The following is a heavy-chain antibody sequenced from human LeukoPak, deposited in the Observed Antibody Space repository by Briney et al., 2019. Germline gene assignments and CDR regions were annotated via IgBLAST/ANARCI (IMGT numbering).Heavy chain of an antibody. D-gene: IGHD5-12*01. CDR3: ATHTAHPRIVAKNWFDP. CDR1: GGTFSSYA. Sequence: ASVKVSCKASGGTFSSYAINWVRQASGQGLEWMGWMNPNNGNTGYAQKFQGRVTMTEDTSTDTAYMELSSLRSEDTAVYYCATHTAHPRIVAKNWFDPWGQGTLVTVSS. J-gene: IGHJ5*02. V-gene: IGHV1-8*02. CDR2: MNPNNGNT.